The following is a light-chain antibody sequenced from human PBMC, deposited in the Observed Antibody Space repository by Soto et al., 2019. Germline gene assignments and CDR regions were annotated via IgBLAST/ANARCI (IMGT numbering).Light chain of an antibody. CDR2: DVS. Sequence: QSALTQPASVSGSPGQSITISCTGTSSDVGGYNYVSWYQQQPGKAPKLMIYDVSNRPSGVSNRFSGSKSGNTASLTISGLQAEDEADYSCSSYTSSSTLLYVFGTGTKLTVL. CDR1: SSDVGGYNY. V-gene: IGLV2-14*01. J-gene: IGLJ1*01. CDR3: SSYTSSSTLLYV.